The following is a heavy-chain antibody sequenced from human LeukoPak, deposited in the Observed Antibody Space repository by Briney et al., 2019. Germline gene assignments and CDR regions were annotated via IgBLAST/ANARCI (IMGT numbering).Heavy chain of an antibody. D-gene: IGHD3-22*01. CDR3: ASRDYYDSSGYLYTGDY. J-gene: IGHJ4*02. CDR1: GGSISRSGYY. Sequence: NPSETLSLTCTVSGGSISRSGYYWGWIRQPPGKGLEWIGSIYYSGSTYYNPSLKSRVTISVDTSKNQFSLKLSSVTAADTAVYYCASRDYYDSSGYLYTGDYWGQGTLVTVSS. CDR2: IYYSGST. V-gene: IGHV4-39*01.